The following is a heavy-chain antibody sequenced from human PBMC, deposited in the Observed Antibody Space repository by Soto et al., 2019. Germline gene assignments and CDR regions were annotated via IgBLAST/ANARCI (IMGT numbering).Heavy chain of an antibody. Sequence: GGSLRLSCAASGFTFSSYAMSWVRQAPGKGLEWVSAISGSGGSTYYADSVKGRFTISRDNSKNTLYLQMNSLRAEDTAVYFCASTVFIGIVVVPAAISFDYGGRGPRVTVSS. CDR3: ASTVFIGIVVVPAAISFDY. J-gene: IGHJ4*02. D-gene: IGHD2-2*01. V-gene: IGHV3-23*01. CDR2: ISGSGGST. CDR1: GFTFSSYA.